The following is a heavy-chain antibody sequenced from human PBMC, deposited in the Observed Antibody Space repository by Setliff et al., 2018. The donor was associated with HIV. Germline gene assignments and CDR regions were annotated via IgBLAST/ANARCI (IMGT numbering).Heavy chain of an antibody. D-gene: IGHD2-2*01. V-gene: IGHV4-39*01. CDR1: GDSIISSRNF. Sequence: PSETLSLTCTVSGDSIISSRNFWGWIRQPPGKGLEWIGNIHSSGSTYYNPSLKSRVFISVDLSINQFSLKLHSVTAADTAVYYCARLDCSSSSGFVDYWGQGTLVTVSS. J-gene: IGHJ4*02. CDR3: ARLDCSSSSGFVDY. CDR2: IHSSGST.